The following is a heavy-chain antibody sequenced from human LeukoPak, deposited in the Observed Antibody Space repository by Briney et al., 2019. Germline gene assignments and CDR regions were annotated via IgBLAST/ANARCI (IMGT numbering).Heavy chain of an antibody. CDR3: AYVSSRGYYYYMDV. CDR2: IYSGGST. J-gene: IGHJ6*03. CDR1: GFTVSSNY. Sequence: GSLRLSCAASGFTVSSNYMSWVRQAPGKGLEWASVIYSGGSTYYADSVKGRFTISRDNSKNTLYLQMNSLRAEDTAVYYCAYVSSRGYYYYMDVWGKGTTVTISS. D-gene: IGHD3-10*02. V-gene: IGHV3-53*01.